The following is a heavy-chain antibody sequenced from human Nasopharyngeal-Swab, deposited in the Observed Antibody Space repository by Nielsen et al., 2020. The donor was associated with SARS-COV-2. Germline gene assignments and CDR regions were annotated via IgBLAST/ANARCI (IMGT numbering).Heavy chain of an antibody. Sequence: SETLSLTCTVSGGSITNGNYQWSWIRQPAGKGLEWLGHIYTSGDTKYNASLESRVTISVDTSKNQFSLKLSSVTAEDTAVYYCARDFSGFWFDPWGQGTLVTVSS. D-gene: IGHD3-10*01. J-gene: IGHJ5*02. CDR3: ARDFSGFWFDP. CDR1: GGSITNGNYQ. V-gene: IGHV4-61*09. CDR2: IYTSGDT.